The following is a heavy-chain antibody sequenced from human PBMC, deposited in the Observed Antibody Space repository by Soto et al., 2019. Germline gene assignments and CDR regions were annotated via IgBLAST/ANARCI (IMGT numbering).Heavy chain of an antibody. D-gene: IGHD3-10*01. CDR1: GYTFTSYG. J-gene: IGHJ3*01. CDR3: AGGRAGVARAGAFDL. CDR2: ISAYNGNT. Sequence: QVQLVQSGAEVKKPGASVKVSCRASGYTFTSYGISWVRQAPGQGLEWMGWISAYNGNTNYAQKLQGRVTRTTDTSXVTADMELRRLRTDDTAVDYCAGGRAGVARAGAFDLWGQGTMVTVSS. V-gene: IGHV1-18*01.